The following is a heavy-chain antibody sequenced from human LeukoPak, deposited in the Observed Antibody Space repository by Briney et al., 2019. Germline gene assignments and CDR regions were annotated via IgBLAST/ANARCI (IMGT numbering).Heavy chain of an antibody. Sequence: PGGSLRLSCAASGFTFSSYGMHWVRQAPGKGLEWVAVISYDGSNKYYADSVKGRFTISRDNSKNTLYLQMNSLRAEDTAVYFCARVSFGVVIFLWGQGTTVTVSS. CDR3: ARVSFGVVIFL. D-gene: IGHD3-3*01. J-gene: IGHJ6*02. CDR2: ISYDGSNK. V-gene: IGHV3-30*03. CDR1: GFTFSSYG.